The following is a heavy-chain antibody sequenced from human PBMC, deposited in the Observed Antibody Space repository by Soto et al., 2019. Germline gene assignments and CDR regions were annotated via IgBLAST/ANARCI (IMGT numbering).Heavy chain of an antibody. CDR3: ARDFAYFDS. V-gene: IGHV4-61*01. CDR2: VYHTGRT. CDR1: GGSFKSGSYS. Sequence: ASETLSLTCTVSGGSFKSGSYSWSWIRQPPGKGLEWIGYVYHTGRTSYNPSLKSRVSISMDTSKNQFSLNLDPVTAADTAVYFCARDFAYFDSWGQGTLVTVSS. J-gene: IGHJ4*02. D-gene: IGHD3-3*01.